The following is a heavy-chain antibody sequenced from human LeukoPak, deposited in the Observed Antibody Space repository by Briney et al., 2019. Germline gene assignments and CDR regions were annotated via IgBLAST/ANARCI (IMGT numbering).Heavy chain of an antibody. Sequence: ASVKVSCKASGYTFTGYYMHWMRQAPGQGLEWMGWINPNSGGTNYAQKFQGRVTMTRDTSISTAYMELSRLRSDDTAVYYCARDSYYDSSGYPGPFDYWGQGTLVTVSS. J-gene: IGHJ4*02. CDR1: GYTFTGYY. CDR3: ARDSYYDSSGYPGPFDY. D-gene: IGHD3-22*01. CDR2: INPNSGGT. V-gene: IGHV1-2*02.